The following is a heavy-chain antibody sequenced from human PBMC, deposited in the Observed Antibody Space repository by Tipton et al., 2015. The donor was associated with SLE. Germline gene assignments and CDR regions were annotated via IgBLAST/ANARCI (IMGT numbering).Heavy chain of an antibody. CDR3: ARHCQLYSFVY. D-gene: IGHD5-24*01. Sequence: TLSLTCAVYGGSFSGYSWSWIRQPPGKGLEWIGEINHSGSTNYNPSLKSRVTISVDTSKNQFSLKLSSVTAADTAVYYCARHCQLYSFVYWGQGTLVTVSS. J-gene: IGHJ4*02. V-gene: IGHV4-34*01. CDR2: INHSGST. CDR1: GGSFSGYS.